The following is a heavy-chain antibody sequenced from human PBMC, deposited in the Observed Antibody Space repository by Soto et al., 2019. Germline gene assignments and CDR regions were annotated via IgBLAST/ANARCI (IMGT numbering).Heavy chain of an antibody. CDR1: GFTFSSYG. CDR2: ISYDGSNK. D-gene: IGHD3-3*01. Sequence: PGGSLRLSCAASGFTFSSYGMHWVRQAPGKGLEWVAVISYDGSNKYYADSVKGRFTISRDNSKNTLYLQMNSLRAEDTAVYYCAKIPFPGSGYYTSRDYWGQGALVTVS. CDR3: AKIPFPGSGYYTSRDY. V-gene: IGHV3-30*18. J-gene: IGHJ4*02.